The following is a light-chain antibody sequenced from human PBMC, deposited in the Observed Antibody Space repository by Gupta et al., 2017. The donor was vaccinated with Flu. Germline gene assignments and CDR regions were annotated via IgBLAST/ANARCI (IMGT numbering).Light chain of an antibody. CDR1: QSVSGTS. CDR3: QQYGNYLAFI. V-gene: IGKV3-20*01. CDR2: DAS. J-gene: IGKJ4*01. Sequence: EIVLTQSPGALSLSPGERATLSCRASQSVSGTSLAWYQQKSGQAPRLLIYDASNRAAGVPDRFRGSGSGTDLTLTISRREPEDFAGYYCQQYGNYLAFIFGGGTXVEIK.